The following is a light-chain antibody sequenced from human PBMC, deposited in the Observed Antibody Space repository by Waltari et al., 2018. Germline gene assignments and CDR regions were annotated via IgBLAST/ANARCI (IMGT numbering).Light chain of an antibody. Sequence: QSALTQSASMSGSPGQSITISCPGPPSIIGSIDGVSWYRQYPDKAPQLIIFEDDKRPSDISARFSGSKSATTASLTISGLQGDDEADYYCCSHAGFWVFGGGTKLTVL. V-gene: IGLV2-23*01. CDR3: CSHAGFWV. CDR1: PSIIGSIDG. J-gene: IGLJ3*02. CDR2: EDD.